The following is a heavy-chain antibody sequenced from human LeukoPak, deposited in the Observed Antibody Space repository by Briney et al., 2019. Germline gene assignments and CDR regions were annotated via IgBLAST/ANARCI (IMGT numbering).Heavy chain of an antibody. CDR2: INPSGGST. Sequence: ASVTVSCKASGYTFTSYYMHWVRQAPGQGLEWMGIINPSGGSTSYAQKFQGRFTMTRDTSTSTVYMELSSLRSGDTAVYYCARRQDDFSPFDYGGQGTLVTVSS. CDR3: ARRQDDFSPFDY. J-gene: IGHJ4*02. CDR1: GYTFTSYY. D-gene: IGHD3-3*01. V-gene: IGHV1-46*01.